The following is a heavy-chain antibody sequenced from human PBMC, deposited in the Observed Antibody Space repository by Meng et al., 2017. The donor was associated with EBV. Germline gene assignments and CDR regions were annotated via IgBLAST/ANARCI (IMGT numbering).Heavy chain of an antibody. CDR1: GYTFTSYG. Sequence: VQPCQAGAELTKPWASVKCSCKASGYTFTSYGISWVRQAPGQVLEWMGWITTYNGNTNYAQKLQGRVTMTTDTSTSTAYMELRSLRSDDTAVYYCARGLDYFDYWGQGTLVTVSS. V-gene: IGHV1-18*01. J-gene: IGHJ4*02. CDR2: ITTYNGNT. CDR3: ARGLDYFDY.